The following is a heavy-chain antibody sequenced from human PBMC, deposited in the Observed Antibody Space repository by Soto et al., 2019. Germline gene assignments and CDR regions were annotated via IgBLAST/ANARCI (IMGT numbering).Heavy chain of an antibody. D-gene: IGHD3-22*01. CDR2: ISYDGSNK. V-gene: IGHV3-30-3*01. CDR3: ARCYDSSGGGGGYYYGMDV. J-gene: IGHJ6*02. Sequence: PGGSLRLSCAASGFTFSSYAMHWVRQAPGKGLEWVAVISYDGSNKYYADSAKGRFTISRDNSKNTLYLQMNSLRAEDTAVYYCARCYDSSGGGGGYYYGMDVWGQGNTVTVSS. CDR1: GFTFSSYA.